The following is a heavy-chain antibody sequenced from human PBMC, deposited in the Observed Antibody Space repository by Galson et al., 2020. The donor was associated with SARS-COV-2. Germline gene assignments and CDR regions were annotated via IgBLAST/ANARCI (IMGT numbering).Heavy chain of an antibody. V-gene: IGHV4-59*08. CDR3: ARHQLELPFGGGYYYMDV. CDR2: IYYSGST. Sequence: SETLSLTCTVSGGSISSYYWSWIRQPPGKGLEWIGYIYYSGSTNYNPSLKSRVTISVDTSKNQFSLKLSSVTTADTAVYYCARHQLELPFGGGYYYMDVWGKGTTVTVSS. J-gene: IGHJ6*03. D-gene: IGHD1-7*01. CDR1: GGSISSYY.